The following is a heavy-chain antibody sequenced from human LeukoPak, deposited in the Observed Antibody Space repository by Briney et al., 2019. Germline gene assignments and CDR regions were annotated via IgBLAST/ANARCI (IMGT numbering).Heavy chain of an antibody. Sequence: SETLSLTCAVSGGSISSSNWWSWVRQPPGKGLEWIGEINHSGSTNYNPSLKSRVTISVDTSKNQFSLKLSSVTAADTAVYYCARGDIVVVPAANRLNWFDPWGQGTLVTVSS. CDR1: GGSISSSNW. J-gene: IGHJ5*02. CDR3: ARGDIVVVPAANRLNWFDP. V-gene: IGHV4-4*02. CDR2: INHSGST. D-gene: IGHD2-2*01.